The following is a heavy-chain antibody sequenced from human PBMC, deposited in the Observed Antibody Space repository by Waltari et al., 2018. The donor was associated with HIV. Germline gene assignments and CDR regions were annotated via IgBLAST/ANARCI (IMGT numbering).Heavy chain of an antibody. CDR2: IWHDGKNK. V-gene: IGHV3-33*01. CDR1: GITFSVNG. CDR3: AREDHSRGGFDY. J-gene: IGHJ4*02. D-gene: IGHD4-4*01. Sequence: QVRLVESGGGVVQPGKSLRLSCVVSGITFSVNGMQWVRQAPGKGLEGVAVIWHDGKNKDYADSVKGRFTISRDNSKNTLYLQMRSLRVDDTAVYYCAREDHSRGGFDYWGQGTLVSVSS.